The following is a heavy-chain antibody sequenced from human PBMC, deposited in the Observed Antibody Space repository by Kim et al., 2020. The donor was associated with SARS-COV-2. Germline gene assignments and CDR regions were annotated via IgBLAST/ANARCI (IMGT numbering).Heavy chain of an antibody. CDR2: ISSSSSYI. D-gene: IGHD6-13*01. J-gene: IGHJ6*02. Sequence: GGSLRLSCAASGFTFSSYSMNWVRQAPGKGLEWVSSISSSSSYIYYADSVKGRFTISRDNAKNSLYLQMNSLRAEDTAVYYCAREGYSSSWYAGHYGMDVWGQGTTVTVSS. CDR1: GFTFSSYS. CDR3: AREGYSSSWYAGHYGMDV. V-gene: IGHV3-21*01.